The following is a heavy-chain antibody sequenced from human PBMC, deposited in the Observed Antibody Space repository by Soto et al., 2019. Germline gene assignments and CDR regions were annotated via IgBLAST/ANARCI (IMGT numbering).Heavy chain of an antibody. CDR3: ARRDGYNYFDF. CDR1: GFTFSDSY. J-gene: IGHJ4*02. CDR2: ISSTSSFT. D-gene: IGHD5-12*01. Sequence: QVQLVESGGGLVKPGGSLRLPCVASGFTFSDSYMSWVRQAPGKGLEWVSYISSTSSFTDYAESVKGRFIISRDNAKNSLFLQMNSLRAEDTALYYCARRDGYNYFDFWGQGTLVSVSS. V-gene: IGHV3-11*06.